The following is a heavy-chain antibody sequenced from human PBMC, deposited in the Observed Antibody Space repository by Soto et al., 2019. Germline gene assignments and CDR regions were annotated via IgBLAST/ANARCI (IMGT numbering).Heavy chain of an antibody. V-gene: IGHV4-39*07. CDR2: IYYSGST. Sequence: SHTCSVADGSIRSSSYYRSRIRQPPGKGLEWIGSIYYSGSTYYNPSLKSRVTISVDTSKNQFSLNLSSVTAADTVVYYCARVAVTTDIDYWGQGILVTVSS. CDR3: ARVAVTTDIDY. J-gene: IGHJ4*02. D-gene: IGHD4-17*01. CDR1: DGSIRSSSYY.